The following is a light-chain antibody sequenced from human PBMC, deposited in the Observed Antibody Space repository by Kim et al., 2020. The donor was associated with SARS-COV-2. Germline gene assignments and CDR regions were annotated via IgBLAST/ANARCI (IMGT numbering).Light chain of an antibody. J-gene: IGKJ2*01. CDR2: GAS. CDR3: QQHGRSPYT. Sequence: LSPGERASLSCRASQSISNNYLAWYQQKPGQAPRLLIYGASSRAIGVSERFIGSGSGTDFILTITRLEPEDFAVYFCQQHGRSPYTFGQGTKLEI. CDR1: QSISNNY. V-gene: IGKV3-20*01.